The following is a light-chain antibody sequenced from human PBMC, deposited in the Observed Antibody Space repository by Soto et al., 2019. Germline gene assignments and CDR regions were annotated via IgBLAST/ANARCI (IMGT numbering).Light chain of an antibody. CDR2: RNN. V-gene: IGLV1-44*01. J-gene: IGLJ1*01. CDR1: SSDIGRNT. Sequence: QSVLTQPPSASGTPGQRVTIPCSGSSSDIGRNTVNWYQQLPETAPKLLIYRNNQRPSGVPDRFSGSKSGTSASLAISGLQSEDEADYYCAVWDDSLNGYVFGTGTKVTVL. CDR3: AVWDDSLNGYV.